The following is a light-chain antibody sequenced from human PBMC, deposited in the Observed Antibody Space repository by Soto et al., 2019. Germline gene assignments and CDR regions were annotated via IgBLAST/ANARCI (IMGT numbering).Light chain of an antibody. Sequence: EIVLTQSPGTLSLSPGERVTLSCRASQSVSSSYLAWYQQKPGQAPRLLIYGASSRATGIPDRFSGSGSGTDFPLTISRLAPEDFAVYYCQQYGSSPPRTFGQGTKVEIK. CDR3: QQYGSSPPRT. CDR1: QSVSSSY. CDR2: GAS. J-gene: IGKJ1*01. V-gene: IGKV3-20*01.